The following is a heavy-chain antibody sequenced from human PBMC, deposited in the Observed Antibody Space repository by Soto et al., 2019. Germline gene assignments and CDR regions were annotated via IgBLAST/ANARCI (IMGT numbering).Heavy chain of an antibody. CDR3: ARDRAVGCSSGSCYSWYYFDY. J-gene: IGHJ4*02. Sequence: ASVKVSCKASGYTFTTYYMHWVRQAPGQGLEWLGVINTSAGSTTYAQRFQGRVTITADKSTSTAYMELSSLRSEDTAVYYCARDRAVGCSSGSCYSWYYFDYWGQGTLVTVSS. CDR1: GYTFTTYY. D-gene: IGHD2-15*01. V-gene: IGHV1-46*01. CDR2: INTSAGST.